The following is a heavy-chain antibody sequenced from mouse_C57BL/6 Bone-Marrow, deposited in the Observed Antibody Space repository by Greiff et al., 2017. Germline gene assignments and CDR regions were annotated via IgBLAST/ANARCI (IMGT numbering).Heavy chain of an antibody. CDR1: GFTFSSYA. CDR2: ISSGGDYI. Sequence: EVKLMESGEGLVKPGGSLKLSCAASGFTFSSYAMSWVRQTPEKRLEWVAYISSGGDYIYYADTVKGRFTISRDNARNTLYLQMSSLKSEDTAMYYCTRDPRGSRIDDWGQGTTLTVSS. V-gene: IGHV5-9-1*02. D-gene: IGHD1-1*01. CDR3: TRDPRGSRIDD. J-gene: IGHJ2*01.